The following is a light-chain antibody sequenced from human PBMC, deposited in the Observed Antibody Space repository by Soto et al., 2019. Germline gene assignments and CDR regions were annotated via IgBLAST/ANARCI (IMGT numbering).Light chain of an antibody. CDR3: SSYTSTITLYV. J-gene: IGLJ1*01. Sequence: QSALTQPASVSGSPGQSITISCTGTSSDVGGSNYVSWYQQHPGKAPKLMIYDVSNRTSGVSNRFSGSKSGNTSSLTISGLQAEDEAAYYCSSYTSTITLYVFGTVTNLTVL. V-gene: IGLV2-14*03. CDR1: SSDVGGSNY. CDR2: DVS.